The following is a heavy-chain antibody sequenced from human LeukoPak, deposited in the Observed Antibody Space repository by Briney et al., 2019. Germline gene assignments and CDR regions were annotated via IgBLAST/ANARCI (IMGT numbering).Heavy chain of an antibody. CDR1: GGSFSGYY. V-gene: IGHV4-34*01. J-gene: IGHJ5*02. Sequence: SETLSLTCAVYGGSFSGYYWSWIHQPPGKGLEWIGEINHSGSTNYNPSLKSRVTISVDTSKNQFSLKLRSVTAADTAVYYCARGGGYNWFDPWGQGTLVTVSS. CDR2: INHSGST. CDR3: ARGGGYNWFDP.